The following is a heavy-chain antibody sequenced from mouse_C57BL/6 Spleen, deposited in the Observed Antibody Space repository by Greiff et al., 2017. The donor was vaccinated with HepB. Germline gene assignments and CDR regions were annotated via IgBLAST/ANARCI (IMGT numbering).Heavy chain of an antibody. CDR3: ARDRYGKYYAMDY. D-gene: IGHD2-10*02. V-gene: IGHV5-4*01. J-gene: IGHJ4*01. CDR1: GFTFSSYA. CDR2: ISDGGSYT. Sequence: EVQRVESGGGLVKPGGSLKLSCAASGFTFSSYAMSWVRQTPEKRLEWVATISDGGSYTYYPDNVKGRFTITRDNAKNNLYLQMSHLKSEDTAMYYCARDRYGKYYAMDYWGQGTSVTVSS.